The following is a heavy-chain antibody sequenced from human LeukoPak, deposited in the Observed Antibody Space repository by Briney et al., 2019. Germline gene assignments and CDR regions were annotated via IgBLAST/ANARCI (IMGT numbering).Heavy chain of an antibody. CDR1: GGSFSGYY. V-gene: IGHV4-34*01. CDR2: INHSGGT. CDR3: ARGQLRLSN. D-gene: IGHD2-2*01. J-gene: IGHJ4*02. Sequence: SSETLSLTCAVYGGSFSGYYWTWIRQPPGKGLEWIGEINHSGGTDYNPSLKSRVTISVDTSKNQFSLKLNSVTAADTAVYYCARGQLRLSNWGQGSLVIVSS.